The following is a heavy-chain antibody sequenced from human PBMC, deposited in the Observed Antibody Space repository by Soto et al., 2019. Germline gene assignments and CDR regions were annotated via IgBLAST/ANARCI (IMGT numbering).Heavy chain of an antibody. CDR2: IYYSGST. CDR1: GGSISSSSYY. CDR3: ARHMDIVATADDAFDI. V-gene: IGHV4-39*01. Sequence: PSETLSLTCTVSGGSISSSSYYWGWIRRPPGKGLEWIGSIYYSGSTYYNPSLKSRVTISVDTSKNQFSLKLSSVTAADTAVYYCARHMDIVATADDAFDIWGQGTMVTVSS. D-gene: IGHD5-12*01. J-gene: IGHJ3*02.